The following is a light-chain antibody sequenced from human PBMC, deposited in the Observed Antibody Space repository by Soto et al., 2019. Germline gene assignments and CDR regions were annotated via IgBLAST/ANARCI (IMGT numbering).Light chain of an antibody. CDR3: QQRNSYPQLT. V-gene: IGKV1-17*02. CDR1: QGIRND. Sequence: DIQMTQSPSSLSASVGDRVTITCRASQGIRNDLVWYQQKAGKAPKRLIYAASSLQSGVPSRFSTSVSGTEFALTRSKPLSEDFEAYYCQQRNSYPQLTGGGGTKVEIK. J-gene: IGKJ4*01. CDR2: AAS.